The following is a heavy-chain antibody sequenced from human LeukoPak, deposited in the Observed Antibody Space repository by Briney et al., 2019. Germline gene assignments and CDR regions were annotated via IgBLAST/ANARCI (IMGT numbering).Heavy chain of an antibody. CDR3: ARVRLGQVYHFDY. D-gene: IGHD6-25*01. CDR1: GYTFTSNY. Sequence: ASVMVSCKAFGYTFTSNYMHWVRQAPGQGPEWMGVISPSGGSTTYAQKFQGRVTLTRDMSTSTDYLELSSLRSEDAAVYYCARVRLGQVYHFDYWGQGTLVTVSS. CDR2: ISPSGGST. V-gene: IGHV1-46*01. J-gene: IGHJ4*02.